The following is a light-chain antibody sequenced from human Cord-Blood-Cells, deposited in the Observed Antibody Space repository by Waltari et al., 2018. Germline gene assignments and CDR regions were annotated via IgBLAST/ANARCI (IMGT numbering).Light chain of an antibody. J-gene: IGKJ4*01. CDR2: AAS. CDR3: QQSYSTPLT. V-gene: IGKV1-39*01. CDR1: QSISSY. Sequence: DIQMTKPPSSLSASVGDRVTITCRASQSISSYLNGYQQKPGKAPKLLIYAASSLQSGVPSRFSSSGSRTDFTLTISRLQPEDFATHCCQQSYSTPLTLRGVTKGEIK.